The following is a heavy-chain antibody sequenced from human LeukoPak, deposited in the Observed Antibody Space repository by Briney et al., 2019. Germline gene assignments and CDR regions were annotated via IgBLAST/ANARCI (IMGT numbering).Heavy chain of an antibody. CDR1: GGSISSGDYY. J-gene: IGHJ4*02. CDR3: AREGRRGLRYFDWLLDY. D-gene: IGHD3-9*01. Sequence: PSETLSLTCTVSGGSISSGDYYWSWIRQPPGKGLEWIGYIYYSGSTYYNPSLKSRVTISVDTSKNQFSLKLSSVTAADTAVYYYAREGRRGLRYFDWLLDYWGQGTLVTVSS. CDR2: IYYSGST. V-gene: IGHV4-30-4*01.